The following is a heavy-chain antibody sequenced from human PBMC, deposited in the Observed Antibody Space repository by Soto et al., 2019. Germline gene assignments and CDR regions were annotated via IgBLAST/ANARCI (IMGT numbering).Heavy chain of an antibody. CDR3: ARNLYNTGDFDH. Sequence: QVQLMQSGAEVRKPGASVKVSCRASGYTFTDYDINWVRQATGQGLEWLGWMTPNSGNTGYALKLQGRVTLTRDISRSTDYLELSSLTSEDTAVYYCARNLYNTGDFDHWGQGTLVTVSS. D-gene: IGHD3-16*01. J-gene: IGHJ5*02. CDR1: GYTFTDYD. CDR2: MTPNSGNT. V-gene: IGHV1-8*02.